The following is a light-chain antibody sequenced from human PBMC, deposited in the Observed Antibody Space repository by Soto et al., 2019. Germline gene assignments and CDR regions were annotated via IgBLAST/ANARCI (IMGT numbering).Light chain of an antibody. J-gene: IGKJ4*01. V-gene: IGKV4-1*01. CDR1: QSVLYSSDNKNY. CDR2: WTS. CDR3: QQYYSTPLT. Sequence: DIVMTHRPDSLAVSLGERATINCKSSQSVLYSSDNKNYLAWYQQKPGQPPKLLIFWTSIRESGVPDRFIGSGSGTDFTLTISSLQAEDVAVYYCQQYYSTPLTFGGGTKEDSK.